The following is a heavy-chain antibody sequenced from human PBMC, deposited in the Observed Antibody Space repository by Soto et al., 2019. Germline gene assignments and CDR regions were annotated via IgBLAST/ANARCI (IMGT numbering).Heavy chain of an antibody. J-gene: IGHJ4*02. CDR2: ITGSGGTT. CDR3: AKGHPRFVTIVGGDY. D-gene: IGHD3-3*01. CDR1: GFSFTDYG. V-gene: IGHV3-23*01. Sequence: EVQLLESGGGLVQPGGSLRLSCAASGFSFTDYGMSWVRQAPGQGLEWVSTITGSGGTTYYADSVKGRVTISRDNSKDTLELEMNSLRADDTAVYYCAKGHPRFVTIVGGDYWGQGTLVIVSS.